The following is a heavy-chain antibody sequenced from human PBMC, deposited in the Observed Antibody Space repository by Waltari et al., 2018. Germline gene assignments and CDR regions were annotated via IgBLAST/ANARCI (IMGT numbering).Heavy chain of an antibody. Sequence: QVQLQESGPGLVKPSQTLSLTCTVSGGSISSGCYYWSLIRQHPGKGLEWIGYIYYSGSTYYNPSLKSRVTISVDTSKNQFSLKLSSVTAADTAVYYCAREPSEQWLVADYWGQGTLVTVSS. CDR1: GGSISSGCYY. J-gene: IGHJ4*02. V-gene: IGHV4-31*03. D-gene: IGHD6-19*01. CDR2: IYYSGST. CDR3: AREPSEQWLVADY.